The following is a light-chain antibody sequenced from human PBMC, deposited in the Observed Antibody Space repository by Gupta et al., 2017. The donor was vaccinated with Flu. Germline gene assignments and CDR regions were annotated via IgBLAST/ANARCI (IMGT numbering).Light chain of an antibody. CDR3: QFYRSTFS. V-gene: IGKV1-9*01. J-gene: IGKJ3*01. CDR2: GAS. CDR1: QGISSY. Sequence: SPSFLSASVGDRVTISCRASQGISSYLAWYQQRPGEAPKLLIYGASTLQRGAPSRFSGSASGTDFTLTISSLQPEDVATYYCQFYRSTFSFGPGTKVDIK.